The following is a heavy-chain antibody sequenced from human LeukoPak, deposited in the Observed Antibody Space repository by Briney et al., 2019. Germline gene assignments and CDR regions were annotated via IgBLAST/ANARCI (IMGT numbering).Heavy chain of an antibody. CDR3: ASVTYSAYDNFDS. CDR1: GSTFTDYY. CDR2: ISPSSGDT. V-gene: IGHV1-2*07. Sequence: GASVKVSRKASGSTFTDYYMHWVRQAPGQGLEWMGWISPSSGDTNYAHQFQGRVTMTRDTSISTAYMELSGLTSDDTAVYYCASVTYSAYDNFDSWGQGTLVTVSS. D-gene: IGHD5-12*01. J-gene: IGHJ4*02.